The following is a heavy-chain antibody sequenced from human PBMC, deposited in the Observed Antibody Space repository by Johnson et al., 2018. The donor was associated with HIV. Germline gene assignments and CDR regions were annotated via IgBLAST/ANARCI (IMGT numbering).Heavy chain of an antibody. CDR2: ISSNGGST. CDR1: GFTFSSYA. V-gene: IGHV3-64*01. D-gene: IGHD3-16*01. J-gene: IGHJ3*02. CDR3: ARGRLGDPFPGAFDI. Sequence: VQLVESGGGLVQPGGSLRLSCAASGFTFSSYAMHWVRQAPGKGLEYVSAISSNGGSTYYANSVQGRFTISRDNAKNSMYLQMNSLRAEDTALYYCARGRLGDPFPGAFDIWGQGTMVTVSS.